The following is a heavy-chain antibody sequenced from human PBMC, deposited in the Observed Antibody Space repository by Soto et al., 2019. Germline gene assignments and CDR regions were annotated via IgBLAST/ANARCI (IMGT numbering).Heavy chain of an antibody. D-gene: IGHD6-13*01. CDR2: IYHSGST. V-gene: IGHV4-38-2*02. Sequence: SETLSLTCAVSGYSISSGYYWGCIRQPPGKGLEWIGSIYHSGSTYYNPSLKSRVTISVDTSKNQFSLKLSSVTAADTAVYYCARDKYIAAAGTVDYWGQGTLVTVSS. J-gene: IGHJ4*02. CDR1: GYSISSGYY. CDR3: ARDKYIAAAGTVDY.